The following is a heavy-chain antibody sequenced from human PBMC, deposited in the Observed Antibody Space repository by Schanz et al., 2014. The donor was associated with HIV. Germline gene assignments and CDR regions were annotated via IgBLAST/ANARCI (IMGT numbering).Heavy chain of an antibody. D-gene: IGHD3-9*01. CDR2: ISGYIGNT. CDR3: ARSNYDILRARAYYYYYGLDV. Sequence: QLQLVQSGAGVKKPGASVKVSCKASAYTFTGYYMHWVRQAPGQGLEWIGWISGYIGNTDYAQNLQDRVTMTADTSTTTASMELRSLRSDDTAVYFCARSNYDILRARAYYYYYGLDVWGQGTTVTVSS. J-gene: IGHJ6*02. V-gene: IGHV1-18*04. CDR1: AYTFTGYY.